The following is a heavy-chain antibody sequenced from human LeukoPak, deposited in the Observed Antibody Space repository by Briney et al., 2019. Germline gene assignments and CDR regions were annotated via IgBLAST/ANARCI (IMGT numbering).Heavy chain of an antibody. J-gene: IGHJ5*02. V-gene: IGHV1-2*02. CDR1: GSSFTPYY. CDR3: ARAKSHDCSIVNCQEWFDP. D-gene: IGHD2-2*01. CDR2: LNPNSGGT. Sequence: ASVKVSSKPAGSSFTPYYINWVRQAPGQGLGGVGWLNPNSGGTSDAQKFQGRLTMTRDTSISPAYMEVSRLRSDDTAVYYCARAKSHDCSIVNCQEWFDPWGQGTLVTVSS.